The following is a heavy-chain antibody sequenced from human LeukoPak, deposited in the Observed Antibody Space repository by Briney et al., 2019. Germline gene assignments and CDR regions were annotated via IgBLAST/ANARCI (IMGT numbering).Heavy chain of an antibody. D-gene: IGHD6-19*01. V-gene: IGHV3-48*03. CDR3: AKSSFSSGWYEPYYFDY. CDR1: GFTFSSYE. CDR2: ISSSGNAR. Sequence: GGSLRLSCAASGFTFSSYEMNWVRQAPREGLGWVLYISSSGNARYSADSVKGRLTISRDNAKNSLYLQMNSLRAEDTAIYYCAKSSFSSGWYEPYYFDYWGQGTLVTVSS. J-gene: IGHJ4*02.